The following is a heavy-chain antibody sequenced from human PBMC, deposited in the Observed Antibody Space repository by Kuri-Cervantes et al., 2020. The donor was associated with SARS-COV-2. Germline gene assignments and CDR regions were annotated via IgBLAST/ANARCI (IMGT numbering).Heavy chain of an antibody. CDR2: INHSGST. J-gene: IGHJ4*02. Sequence: SQTLSLTCAVYGGSFSGYYWSWIRQPPGKGLEWIGEINHSGSTYYNPSLKSRVTISVDTSKNQFSLKLSSVTAADTAVYYCARAKSGGVPYYFDYWGQGTLVTVSS. V-gene: IGHV4-34*09. D-gene: IGHD3-3*01. CDR3: ARAKSGGVPYYFDY. CDR1: GGSFSGYY.